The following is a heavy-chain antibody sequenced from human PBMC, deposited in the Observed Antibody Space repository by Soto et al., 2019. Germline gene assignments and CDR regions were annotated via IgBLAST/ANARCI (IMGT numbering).Heavy chain of an antibody. CDR2: IYPGDSDT. CDR1: GYSFSTYW. V-gene: IGHV5-51*01. J-gene: IGHJ4*02. Sequence: PGESLKISCTGSGYSFSTYWIAWVRQMPGKGLEWMGIIYPGDSDTRYSPSFQGQVTISADTSTKTAYLQWSGLKASDTAIYYCARLPQFLWFGELTYRAYSFNYWGPGTLVTVSS. D-gene: IGHD3-10*01. CDR3: ARLPQFLWFGELTYRAYSFNY.